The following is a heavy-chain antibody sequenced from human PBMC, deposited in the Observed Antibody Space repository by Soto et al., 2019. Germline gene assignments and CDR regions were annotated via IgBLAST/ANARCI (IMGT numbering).Heavy chain of an antibody. V-gene: IGHV1-18*01. CDR3: ARVSGFDYGDN. D-gene: IGHD4-17*01. J-gene: IGHJ4*02. CDR1: GYTFTSYA. CDR2: ISAYNGNT. Sequence: QVQLVQSGAEVKKPGASVKVSCKASGYTFTSYAFAWVRQAPGQGLEWMAWISAYNGNTNYGEKQQGRVTVTTDASTSTAYMELRSLRSDDTAVYYCARVSGFDYGDNWGQGTLVTVSS.